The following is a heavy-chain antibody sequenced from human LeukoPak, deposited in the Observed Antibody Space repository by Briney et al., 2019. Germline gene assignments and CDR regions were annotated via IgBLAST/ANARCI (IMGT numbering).Heavy chain of an antibody. CDR3: AKPARTDYTDY. J-gene: IGHJ4*02. Sequence: GGSLRLSCAASGFTFSTYIMNWVRQTPGKGLEWVSSIGTSTSYIYYADSVKGRFTISRDNSKNTLYLQMNSLRAEDTAVYYCAKPARTDYTDYWGQGTLVTVSS. V-gene: IGHV3-21*04. CDR1: GFTFSTYI. CDR2: IGTSTSYI. D-gene: IGHD1-14*01.